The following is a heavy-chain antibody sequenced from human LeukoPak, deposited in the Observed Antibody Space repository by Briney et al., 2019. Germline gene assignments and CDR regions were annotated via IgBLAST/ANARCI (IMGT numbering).Heavy chain of an antibody. J-gene: IGHJ4*02. V-gene: IGHV3-7*04. CDR1: GFTFSSYW. CDR3: ARDQNSGWYLTPDFDS. Sequence: GGSLRLSCAASGFTFSSYWMSWVRQAPGKGLEWVANIKQDGSEKYCVDSVKGRFTISRDNAKNSLYLQMNSLRAEDTAVYYCARDQNSGWYLTPDFDSWGQGTLVTVSS. D-gene: IGHD6-19*01. CDR2: IKQDGSEK.